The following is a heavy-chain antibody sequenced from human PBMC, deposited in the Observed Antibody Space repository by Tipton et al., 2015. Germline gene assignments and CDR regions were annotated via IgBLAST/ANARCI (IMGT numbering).Heavy chain of an antibody. Sequence: SLRLSCAASGFTFSSYGMHWVRQAPGKGLEWVAVISYDGSNKYYADSVKGRSTISRDNSKNTLYLQMNSLRAEDTAVYYCAKSIAVAGEYYGMDVWGQGTTVTVSS. CDR3: AKSIAVAGEYYGMDV. V-gene: IGHV3-30*18. CDR1: GFTFSSYG. J-gene: IGHJ6*02. D-gene: IGHD6-19*01. CDR2: ISYDGSNK.